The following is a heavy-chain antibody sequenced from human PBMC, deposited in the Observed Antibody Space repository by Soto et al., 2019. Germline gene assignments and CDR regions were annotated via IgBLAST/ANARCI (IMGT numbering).Heavy chain of an antibody. Sequence: QVQLVQSGTAVKKPGDSVKVSCKAYGFTFTSYTVSWVRQTPGQGLEWIGWISANNDNTDFAQKFQGRVALTTDRSTSTVYMDLRSLQSDDSAVYYCVRWVPWLDSWGQGTLVTVSS. V-gene: IGHV1-18*01. CDR2: ISANNDNT. CDR3: VRWVPWLDS. CDR1: GFTFTSYT. J-gene: IGHJ5*01.